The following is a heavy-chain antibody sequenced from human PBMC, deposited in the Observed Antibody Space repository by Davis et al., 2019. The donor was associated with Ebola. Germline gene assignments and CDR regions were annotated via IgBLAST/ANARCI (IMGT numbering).Heavy chain of an antibody. Sequence: MPSETLSLTCTVSGGSVSSGSYYWSWIRQPPGKGLEWIGYIYYSGSTNYNPSLKSRVTISVDTSKNQFSLKLSSVTAADTAVYYCARGPPRGWNSSWYRRWFDPWGQGTLVTVSS. V-gene: IGHV4-61*01. CDR3: ARGPPRGWNSSWYRRWFDP. J-gene: IGHJ5*02. CDR2: IYYSGST. CDR1: GGSVSSGSYY. D-gene: IGHD6-13*01.